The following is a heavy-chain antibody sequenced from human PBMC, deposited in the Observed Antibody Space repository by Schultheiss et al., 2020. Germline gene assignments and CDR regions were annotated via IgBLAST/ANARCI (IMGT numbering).Heavy chain of an antibody. CDR2: IYYSGST. D-gene: IGHD6-13*01. CDR3: ARVQVSPMAAAASYYFDY. Sequence: SETLSLTCAVSGYSISSGYYWGWIRQPPGKGLEWIGYIYYSGSTNYNPSLKSRVTISVDTSKNQFSLKLSSVTAADTAVYYCARVQVSPMAAAASYYFDYWGQGTLVTVSS. V-gene: IGHV4-61*01. J-gene: IGHJ4*02. CDR1: GYSISSGYY.